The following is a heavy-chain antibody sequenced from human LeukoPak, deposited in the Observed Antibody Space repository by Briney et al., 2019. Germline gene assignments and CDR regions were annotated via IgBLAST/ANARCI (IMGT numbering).Heavy chain of an antibody. V-gene: IGHV3-13*01. CDR3: ARGTRYSTSGRPYYFDS. Sequence: GGSLRLSCVASGFTFNLYDMHWVRQPRGKSLQWVASIGSSGDTYHLASVKGRFSISREDADNSSHLQLSSLRADDTAVYFCARGTRYSTSGRPYYFDSWGQGVQVTVSP. D-gene: IGHD1-1*01. CDR2: IGSSGDT. J-gene: IGHJ4*02. CDR1: GFTFNLYD.